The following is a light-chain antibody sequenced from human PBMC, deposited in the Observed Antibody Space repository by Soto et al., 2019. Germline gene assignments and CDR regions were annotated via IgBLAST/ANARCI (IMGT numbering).Light chain of an antibody. V-gene: IGKV3-20*01. CDR1: QSVSSSY. CDR3: QQYGSSPVA. J-gene: IGKJ1*01. Sequence: IVLTQSPGTLSLSPGERATLSCRASQSVSSSYLAWYQQKPGQAPRLLIYGASSRATGIPDRFSGSGSGTDFTLTISRLEPEDFAVYYCQQYGSSPVAFGQGTKVEIK. CDR2: GAS.